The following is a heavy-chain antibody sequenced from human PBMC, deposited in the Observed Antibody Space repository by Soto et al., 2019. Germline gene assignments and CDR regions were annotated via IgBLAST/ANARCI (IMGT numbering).Heavy chain of an antibody. CDR1: GFTFSTYA. D-gene: IGHD6-19*01. CDR2: ISATDGGT. J-gene: IGHJ4*02. Sequence: PGGSLRLSCAASGFTFSTYAMSWVRQAPGKGLEWVSTISATDGGTYYADSVTGRFTISRDNSKNTLSLQMNSLRADDTAVYYCANAESSGWPAFDYWGQGTLVTVSP. V-gene: IGHV3-23*01. CDR3: ANAESSGWPAFDY.